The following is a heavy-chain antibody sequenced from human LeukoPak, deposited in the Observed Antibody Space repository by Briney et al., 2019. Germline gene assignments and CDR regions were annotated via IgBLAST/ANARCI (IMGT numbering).Heavy chain of an antibody. Sequence: ASMKFSCKASGYTLTSNGISWVRQAPGQGLEWMGWISVYNGNTNYAQKFQGRVTMTTDTSTSTAYMELRSLRSDDTAVYYCARWRGANVLRYFDYEMEPAAPSGHFDYWGQGTLVTVSS. CDR2: ISVYNGNT. D-gene: IGHD3-9*01. V-gene: IGHV1-18*04. J-gene: IGHJ4*02. CDR1: GYTLTSNG. CDR3: ARWRGANVLRYFDYEMEPAAPSGHFDY.